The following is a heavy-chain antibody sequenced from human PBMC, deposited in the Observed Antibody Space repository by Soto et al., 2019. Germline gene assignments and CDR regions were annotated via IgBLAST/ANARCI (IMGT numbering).Heavy chain of an antibody. J-gene: IGHJ3*02. CDR2: IIPIFGTA. CDR1: GGAFSSYA. V-gene: IGHV1-69*13. Sequence: GASVKVSCKAFGGAFSSYAISWVRQAPGQGLEWMGGIIPIFGTANYAQKFQGRVTITADESTSTAYMELSSLRSEDTAVYYCARDRRSDCCDAFDIWGQGTMVTVSS. D-gene: IGHD2-21*02. CDR3: ARDRRSDCCDAFDI.